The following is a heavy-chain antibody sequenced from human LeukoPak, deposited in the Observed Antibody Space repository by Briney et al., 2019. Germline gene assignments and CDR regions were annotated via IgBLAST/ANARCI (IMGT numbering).Heavy chain of an antibody. CDR1: GGSISSYY. D-gene: IGHD6-25*01. CDR3: ARLMRLRGGYYFDY. Sequence: SETLSLTCTVSGGSISSYYWSWIRQPPGKGLEWIGYIYYSGSTNYNPSLKSRVTISVDTSKNQFSLKLSSVTAADTAVYYCARLMRLRGGYYFDYWGQGTLVTVSS. J-gene: IGHJ4*02. V-gene: IGHV4-59*01. CDR2: IYYSGST.